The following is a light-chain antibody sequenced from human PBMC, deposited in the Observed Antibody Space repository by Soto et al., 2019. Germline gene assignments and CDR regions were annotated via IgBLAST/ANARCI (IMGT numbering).Light chain of an antibody. J-gene: IGKJ2*01. CDR3: LRYGDSPPAYT. CDR1: QSVSSRN. Sequence: EIVLTQSPGTLSLSPGERATLSCRASQSVSSRNLAWYRQKPGQAPRLLIYGASNRATGIPDQFSGSGSGTDFTLTISRLEPEDFAVYYCLRYGDSPPAYTFGQGTKLEIK. CDR2: GAS. V-gene: IGKV3-20*01.